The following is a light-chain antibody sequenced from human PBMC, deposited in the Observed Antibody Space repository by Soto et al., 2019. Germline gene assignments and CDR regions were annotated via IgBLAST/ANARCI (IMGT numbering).Light chain of an antibody. CDR3: QQYKDWPPLT. J-gene: IGKJ4*01. CDR2: GVS. Sequence: EIVMTQSPATLSVSPGERATLSCRASQSVSSNLAWYQQKPGQAPRLLIYGVSTRATDIPARFSGSGSGTEFTLTISSLQSEDFGVYYCQQYKDWPPLTFGGGTKVEIK. CDR1: QSVSSN. V-gene: IGKV3-15*01.